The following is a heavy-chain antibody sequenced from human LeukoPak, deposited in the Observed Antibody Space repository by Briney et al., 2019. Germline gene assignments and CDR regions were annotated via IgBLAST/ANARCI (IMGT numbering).Heavy chain of an antibody. Sequence: PGGSLRLSCAPPGFSFRGYTMRWVREVPGKALEWVSLISWNGVTTYYGDSVKGRFTISRDDSKNSLFLQMNSLRSEDTALYYCAASDGEQQLALWGQGTLVTVSS. CDR1: GFSFRGYT. D-gene: IGHD6-13*01. CDR3: AASDGEQQLAL. J-gene: IGHJ4*02. V-gene: IGHV3-43*01. CDR2: ISWNGVTT.